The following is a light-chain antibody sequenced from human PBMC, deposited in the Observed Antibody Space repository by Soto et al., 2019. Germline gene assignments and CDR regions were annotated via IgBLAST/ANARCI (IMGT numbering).Light chain of an antibody. J-gene: IGKJ1*01. CDR2: GAS. V-gene: IGKV3-20*01. CDR1: QSVSSSY. CDR3: QQYGSSRT. Sequence: EIVLTQSPGTLSLSPGERATLSCRASQSVSSSYLAWYQQKPGQAPRLLIYGASSRATGIPDRFSGSGSGTDFTLTISRLEPEDYAVDYCQQYGSSRTFGQGTKVESK.